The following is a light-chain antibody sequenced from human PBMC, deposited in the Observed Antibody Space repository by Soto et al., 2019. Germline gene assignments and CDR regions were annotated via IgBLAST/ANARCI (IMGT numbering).Light chain of an antibody. V-gene: IGLV2-14*02. CDR2: EVS. Sequence: QSALAQPASVSGSPGQSITISCTGTSGFVGSFSLVSWYQQHPGKAPKVIIYEVSNRPSGVSNRFSGSKSGNTASLTISGLQAEDEADYCSSYTTTDTYVFGTGTKVTVL. CDR1: SGFVGSFSL. J-gene: IGLJ1*01. CDR3: SSYTTTDTYV.